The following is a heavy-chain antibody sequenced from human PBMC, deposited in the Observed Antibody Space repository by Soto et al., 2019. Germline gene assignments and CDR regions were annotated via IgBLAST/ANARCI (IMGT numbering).Heavy chain of an antibody. CDR2: IYYSGST. D-gene: IGHD3-10*01. Sequence: AAPLSLTSTVADGSLSSYYGSWIRPPPGKGLEWIGYIYYSGSTNYNPSLKSRVTISVDTSKNQFSLKLSSVTAADTAVYYCARAAGALLWFGEFPNWVDPRGQGTLVTFSS. CDR1: DGSLSSYY. V-gene: IGHV4-59*01. J-gene: IGHJ5*02. CDR3: ARAAGALLWFGEFPNWVDP.